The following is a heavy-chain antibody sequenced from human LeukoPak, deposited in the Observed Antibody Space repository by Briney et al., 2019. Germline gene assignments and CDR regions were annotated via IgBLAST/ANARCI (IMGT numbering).Heavy chain of an antibody. CDR1: GGSVNSGSYY. CDR2: IYYSGST. CDR3: GGGTGGGPDP. J-gene: IGHJ5*02. Sequence: SETLSLTCTVSGGSVNSGSYYWSWIRQPPGKGLEWIGYIYYSGSTNYNPSLKSRVTISVDTSKNQFSLKLSSVTAADTAVYYCGGGTGGGPDPGGKETLVTVS. D-gene: IGHD3-16*01. V-gene: IGHV4-61*01.